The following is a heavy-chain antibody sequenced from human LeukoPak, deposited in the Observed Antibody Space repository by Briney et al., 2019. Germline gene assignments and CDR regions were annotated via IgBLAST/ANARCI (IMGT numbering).Heavy chain of an antibody. V-gene: IGHV3-30*18. CDR2: ISYVGSNK. D-gene: IGHD5-18*01. CDR3: AKENTAMALDY. CDR1: GFTFSSYG. Sequence: GGSLRLSCAASGFTFSSYGMHWVRQAPGKGLEWVAVISYVGSNKYYTDSVKGRFTISRDNSKNTLYLQMNSLRAEDTAVYYCAKENTAMALDYWGQGTLVTVSS. J-gene: IGHJ4*02.